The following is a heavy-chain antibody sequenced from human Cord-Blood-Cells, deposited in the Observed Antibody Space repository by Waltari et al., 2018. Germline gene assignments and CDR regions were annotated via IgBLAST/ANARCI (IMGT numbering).Heavy chain of an antibody. CDR1: GYTLTELS. D-gene: IGHD5-18*01. V-gene: IGHV1-24*01. Sequence: QVQLVPSGAEVKKPGASVKVSRQVSGYTLTELSMNSARQAPGKGLEWLGGFDHEDGETIYAQKFQGRVTMTEETSTETAYIELSSLRSEDTAVYYCATDRGEGYGYAFDSWGQGTMVTVSS. J-gene: IGHJ3*02. CDR3: ATDRGEGYGYAFDS. CDR2: FDHEDGET.